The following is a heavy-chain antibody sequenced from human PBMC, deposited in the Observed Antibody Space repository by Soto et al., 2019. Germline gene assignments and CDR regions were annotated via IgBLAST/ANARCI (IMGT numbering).Heavy chain of an antibody. J-gene: IGHJ4*02. CDR1: GFIFRDYS. Sequence: EVQLVESGGGLVQSGESLRLSCAASGFIFRDYSMNWVRQTPGKGLEWIAHIAGGGVPTYYADSVKGRFTISRDRGKNFLYLQMNGLKGDDSGIYYCTGASSYAFDYWGQGALVTVSS. CDR2: IAGGGVPT. CDR3: TGASSYAFDY. V-gene: IGHV3-48*01. D-gene: IGHD2-2*01.